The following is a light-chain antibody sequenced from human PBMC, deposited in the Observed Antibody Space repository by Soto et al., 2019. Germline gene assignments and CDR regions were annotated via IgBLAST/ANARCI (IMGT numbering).Light chain of an antibody. CDR2: NDY. CDR3: AVWDDGLIGPV. J-gene: IGLJ2*01. CDR1: SSNIGTNT. V-gene: IGLV1-44*01. Sequence: QSVLTQPPSASGTPGQRVTISCSGGSSNIGTNTVSWYQQLPQTAPQLLVYNDYQRPSGVPARFSGSKSGTSASLAISGLQSEDEAEYFCAVWDDGLIGPVFGGGTKLTVL.